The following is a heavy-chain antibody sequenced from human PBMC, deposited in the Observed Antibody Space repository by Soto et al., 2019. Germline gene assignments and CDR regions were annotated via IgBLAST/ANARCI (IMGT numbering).Heavy chain of an antibody. D-gene: IGHD2-21*02. V-gene: IGHV1-8*01. CDR3: AGSRDCVIFDY. CDR2: MNPKSGDT. Sequence: ASVKVSCKASGYTFSDYGINWVRQATGQGLEWMGWMNPKSGDTVYAQKFQGRVSMARATSISTAYMELSSLRSEDTAVYYCAGSRDCVIFDYWGQGTLVTVSS. CDR1: GYTFSDYG. J-gene: IGHJ4*02.